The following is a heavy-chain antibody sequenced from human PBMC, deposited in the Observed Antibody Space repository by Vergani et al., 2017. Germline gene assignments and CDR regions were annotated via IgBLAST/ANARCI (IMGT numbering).Heavy chain of an antibody. V-gene: IGHV1-2*02. CDR3: ASPSSNDAFDI. J-gene: IGHJ3*02. D-gene: IGHD4-11*01. CDR2: INPNGDAT. Sequence: QVQLVQSGAELKKPGASVRVSCKASGFIFTDYYIHWMRQAPGQGLEWIGWINPNGDATHYAQNFRGRVTLTRDTSSTTAYMELSRLRSDDTAVYYCASPSSNDAFDIWGQGTTVTV. CDR1: GFIFTDYY.